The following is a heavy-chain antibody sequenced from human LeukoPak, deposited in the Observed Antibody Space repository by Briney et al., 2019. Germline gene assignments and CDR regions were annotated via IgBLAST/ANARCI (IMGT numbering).Heavy chain of an antibody. D-gene: IGHD6-19*01. Sequence: PGGSLRLSCAASGFKFSDYYMSWIRQAPGKGLEWVSYIDTSGYSIYYADSVKGRFTISRDNARNSVYLQMNSLRADDTAVYYCAKAKDSGWYAFYFDYWGQGTLVTVSS. CDR1: GFKFSDYY. J-gene: IGHJ4*02. CDR3: AKAKDSGWYAFYFDY. CDR2: IDTSGYSI. V-gene: IGHV3-11*01.